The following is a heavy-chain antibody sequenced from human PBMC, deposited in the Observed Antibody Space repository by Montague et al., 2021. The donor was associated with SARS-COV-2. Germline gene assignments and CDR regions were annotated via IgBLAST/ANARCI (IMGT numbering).Heavy chain of an antibody. J-gene: IGHJ6*02. CDR1: GFTFSSYS. CDR2: ISSSSSYI. D-gene: IGHD3-9*01. Sequence: FLRLSCAASGFTFSSYSMNWVRQAPGKGLEWVSSISSSSSYIYYADSVKGRFTISRDNAKNSLYLQMNSLRAEDTAVYYCARGDFDWLLSFHYGMDVWGQGTTVTVSS. CDR3: ARGDFDWLLSFHYGMDV. V-gene: IGHV3-21*01.